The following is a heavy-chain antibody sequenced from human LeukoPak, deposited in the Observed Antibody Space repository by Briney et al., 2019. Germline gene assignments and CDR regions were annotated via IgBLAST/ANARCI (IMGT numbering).Heavy chain of an antibody. CDR2: ISGYNGNT. D-gene: IGHD2-2*02. V-gene: IGHV1-18*01. J-gene: IGHJ4*02. Sequence: ASVKVSCKASGYTFTTYGISWVRQARGQGLEWMGWISGYNGNTNYEQKFQGRVTMTTDTSTSTAYMELRTLRSDDTAVYYCARTRSASSTNCYTDFWGQGTLVTVSS. CDR3: ARTRSASSTNCYTDF. CDR1: GYTFTTYG.